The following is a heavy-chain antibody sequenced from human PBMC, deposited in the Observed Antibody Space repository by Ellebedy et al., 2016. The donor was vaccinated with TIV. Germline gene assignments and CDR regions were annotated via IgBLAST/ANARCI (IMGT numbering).Heavy chain of an antibody. D-gene: IGHD3-16*01. V-gene: IGHV4-39*07. J-gene: IGHJ4*02. CDR2: VHPSGNT. CDR3: ASGGASSKYFDH. CDR1: GDSISSSSYH. Sequence: MPSETLSLTCTVSGDSISSSSYHWGWLRQSPGKGLEWFGSVHPSGNTVYSPSLKSRVTISVDTSKNQFSLKLNSVTAADTAMYYCASGGASSKYFDHWGQGTLVTVSS.